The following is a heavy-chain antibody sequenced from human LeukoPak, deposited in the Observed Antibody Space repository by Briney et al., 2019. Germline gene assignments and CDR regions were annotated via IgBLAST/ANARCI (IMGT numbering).Heavy chain of an antibody. CDR3: ARATYDLLTGYYLDS. D-gene: IGHD3-9*01. CDR1: GGSITSGHYY. CDR2: SYYSGST. J-gene: IGHJ4*02. Sequence: SQTLSLTCSVSGGSITSGHYYWTWIRQYPEKGLEWIGYSYYSGSTHFKPSLKSRATISLDKSKNQFSLNLTSATAADTAVYYCARATYDLLTGYYLDSWGQGTLVTVSS. V-gene: IGHV4-31*03.